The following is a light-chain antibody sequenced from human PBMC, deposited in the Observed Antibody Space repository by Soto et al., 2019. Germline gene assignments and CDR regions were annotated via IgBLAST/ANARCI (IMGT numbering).Light chain of an antibody. CDR1: QRVTTRY. CDR2: GAS. CDR3: QQDSDSPWT. Sequence: EMVLTQSPGTLSLSPGERATLSCRASQRVTTRYIAWYQQKPGQAPRLLIYGASLRATGIPDRFIGSESGTHSPLTLSRLEPEDFAVYYCQQDSDSPWTSSEGTKVEI. J-gene: IGKJ1*01. V-gene: IGKV3-20*01.